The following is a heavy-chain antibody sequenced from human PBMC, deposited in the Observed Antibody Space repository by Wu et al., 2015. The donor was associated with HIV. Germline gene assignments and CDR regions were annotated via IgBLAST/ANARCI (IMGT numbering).Heavy chain of an antibody. V-gene: IGHV1-46*03. Sequence: QVQLVQSGAEVKKPGASVKVSCKASGYTFTSYYMHWVRQAPGQGLEWMGIINPSGGSTSYAQKFQGRVTMTRDTSTSTVYMELSSLRSEDTAVYYCARGTGYGDYELDAFDIWGQGTMVTVSS. CDR2: INPSGGST. CDR1: GYTFTSYY. J-gene: IGHJ3*02. D-gene: IGHD4-17*01. CDR3: ARGTGYGDYELDAFDI.